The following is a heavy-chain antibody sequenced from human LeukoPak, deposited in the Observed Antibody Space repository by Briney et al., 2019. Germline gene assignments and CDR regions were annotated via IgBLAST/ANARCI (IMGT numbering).Heavy chain of an antibody. J-gene: IGHJ4*02. D-gene: IGHD6-13*01. V-gene: IGHV4-38-2*02. CDR2: IYHSGST. CDR3: ARARKQQLENYFDY. CDR1: GYSISSGYY. Sequence: SETLSLTCTVSGYSISSGYYWGWIRQPPGKGLEWIGSIYHSGSTYYNPSLKSRVTISVDTSKNQFSLKLSSVTAADTAVYYCARARKQQLENYFDYWGQGTLVTVSS.